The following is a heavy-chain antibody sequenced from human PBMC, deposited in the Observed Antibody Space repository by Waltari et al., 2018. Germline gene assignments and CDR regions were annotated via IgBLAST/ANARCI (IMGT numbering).Heavy chain of an antibody. CDR1: GYTFTGYY. J-gene: IGHJ4*02. CDR2: INPNSGGT. D-gene: IGHD4-4*01. CDR3: AKVVDYSTLSCTDY. Sequence: QVQLVQSGAEVKKPGASVKVSCKASGYTFTGYYMHWVRQAPGQGLEWMGRINPNSGGTNYAQKFQGRVTMTRDTSISTAYMELSRLRAEDTAVYYCAKVVDYSTLSCTDYWGQGTLVTVSS. V-gene: IGHV1-2*06.